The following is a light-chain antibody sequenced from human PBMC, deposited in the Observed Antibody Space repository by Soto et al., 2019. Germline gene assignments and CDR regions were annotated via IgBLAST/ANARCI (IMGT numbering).Light chain of an antibody. CDR3: SSSTSAGTLV. CDR2: EVR. Sequence: QSALTQPASVSGSPGQSITISCTGTSSDVGGYNYVSWYQQHPGKAPKLMIYEVRNRPSGISNRVSGSKSGYTASLTISGLQAEDEADYYCSSSTSAGTLVFGGGTKLTVL. CDR1: SSDVGGYNY. J-gene: IGLJ2*01. V-gene: IGLV2-14*01.